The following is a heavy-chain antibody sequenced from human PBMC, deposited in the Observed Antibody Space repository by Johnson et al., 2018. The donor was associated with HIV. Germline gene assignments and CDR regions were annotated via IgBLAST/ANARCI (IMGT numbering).Heavy chain of an antibody. V-gene: IGHV3-30*02. CDR1: GFTFSSYA. CDR2: IQYDGSNK. CDR3: AKGVQWLVLDAFDI. J-gene: IGHJ3*02. Sequence: QVQLVESGGGVVQPGRSLRLSCAASGFTFSSYAMHWVRQAPGKGLEWVAFIQYDGSNKYYADSVKGRFTISRDNAKNTLYLQMNSLRAEDTALYYCAKGVQWLVLDAFDIWGQGTMVTVSS. D-gene: IGHD6-19*01.